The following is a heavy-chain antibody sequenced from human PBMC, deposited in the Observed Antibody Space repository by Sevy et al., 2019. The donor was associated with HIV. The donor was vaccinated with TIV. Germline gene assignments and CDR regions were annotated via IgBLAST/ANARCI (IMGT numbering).Heavy chain of an antibody. J-gene: IGHJ6*02. CDR2: ISSDGSNK. CDR3: ARGPDSSSSLYYYYGMDV. Sequence: GGSLRLSCAASGFTFSSYAMHWVRQAPGKGLEWVAVISSDGSNKYYSDSVKGRFTISRDNSKNTLYLQMNSLRAEDTAVYYCARGPDSSSSLYYYYGMDVWGQGTTVTVSS. CDR1: GFTFSSYA. D-gene: IGHD6-6*01. V-gene: IGHV3-30-3*01.